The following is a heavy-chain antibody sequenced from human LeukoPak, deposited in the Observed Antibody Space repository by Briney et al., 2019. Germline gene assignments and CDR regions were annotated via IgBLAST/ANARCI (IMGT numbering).Heavy chain of an antibody. J-gene: IGHJ4*02. CDR3: ARDLKYYDTPPGY. Sequence: GGSLRLSCAASGFTLSSYEMNWVRQAPGKGLEWVSYISSSGSTIYYADSVKGRFTISRDNAKNSLYLQMNSLRAEDTAVYYCARDLKYYDTPPGYWGQGTLVTVSS. CDR2: ISSSGSTI. V-gene: IGHV3-48*03. D-gene: IGHD3-22*01. CDR1: GFTLSSYE.